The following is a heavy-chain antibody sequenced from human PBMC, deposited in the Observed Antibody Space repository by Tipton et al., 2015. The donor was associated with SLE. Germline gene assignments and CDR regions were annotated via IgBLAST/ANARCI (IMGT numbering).Heavy chain of an antibody. J-gene: IGHJ4*02. D-gene: IGHD3-16*01. CDR2: IYYSGST. CDR1: GGSISSGDYY. V-gene: IGHV4-30-4*01. Sequence: LRLSCTVSGGSISSGDYYWSWIRQPPGKGLEWIGYIYYSGSTYYNPSLKSRVTISVDTSKNQFSLKLSSVTAADTAVYYCARPSPGGYVDYWGQGTLVTVSS. CDR3: ARPSPGGYVDY.